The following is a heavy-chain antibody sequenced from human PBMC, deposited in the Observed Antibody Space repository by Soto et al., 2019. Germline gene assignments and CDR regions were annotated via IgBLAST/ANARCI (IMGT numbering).Heavy chain of an antibody. CDR1: GFTFSSYG. V-gene: IGHV3-33*01. CDR3: ARRGSPYYDFWSGPDY. CDR2: IWYDGSNK. J-gene: IGHJ4*02. D-gene: IGHD3-3*01. Sequence: QVQLVESGGGVVQPGRSLRLSCAASGFTFSSYGMHWVRQAPGKGLEWVAVIWYDGSNKYYADSVKGRFTISRDNSKNTLYLQMNSLRAEDTAVYYCARRGSPYYDFWSGPDYWGQGTLVTVSS.